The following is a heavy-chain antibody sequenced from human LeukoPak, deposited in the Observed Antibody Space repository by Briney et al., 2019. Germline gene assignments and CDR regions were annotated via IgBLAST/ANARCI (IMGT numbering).Heavy chain of an antibody. CDR1: GGSISSGGYS. V-gene: IGHV4-30-2*01. J-gene: IGHJ3*02. CDR3: ARPLSISGYYYDAFDI. Sequence: SQTLSLTCAVSGGSISSGGYSWSWIRQPPGKGLEWIGYIYHSGSTYYNPSLKSRVTISVDRSKNQFSLKLSSVTAADTAVYYCARPLSISGYYYDAFDIWGQGTMVTVSS. CDR2: IYHSGST. D-gene: IGHD3-22*01.